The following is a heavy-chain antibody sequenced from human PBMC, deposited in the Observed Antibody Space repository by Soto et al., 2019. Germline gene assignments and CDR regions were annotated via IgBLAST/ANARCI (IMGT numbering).Heavy chain of an antibody. CDR2: IIPVFGTG. J-gene: IGHJ6*02. V-gene: IGHV1-69*13. CDR3: ARETPSAAAAYYYYGLDV. CDR1: GGTFSSYF. D-gene: IGHD6-13*01. Sequence: SVKVSCKVSGGTFSSYFINWVRQAPGQGLEWVGGIIPVFGTGSYAEKFQGRVTITADESTSTAYMELSRLRSDDTAVYYCARETPSAAAAYYYYGLDVWGQGTTVTVSS.